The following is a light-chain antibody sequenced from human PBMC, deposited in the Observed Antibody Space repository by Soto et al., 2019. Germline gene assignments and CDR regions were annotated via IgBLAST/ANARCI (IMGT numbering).Light chain of an antibody. CDR3: SSFEGNKKLI. CDR1: TSDIGTHNF. J-gene: IGLJ2*01. Sequence: QSVLTQPPSASGSPGQSVTISCTGATSDIGTHNFVSWYQQHPGEPPKLVIYEVYKRPSGVPDRFSGSKSGNTASLTVSGLQAEDEADYYCSSFEGNKKLIFGGGTKLTVL. V-gene: IGLV2-8*01. CDR2: EVY.